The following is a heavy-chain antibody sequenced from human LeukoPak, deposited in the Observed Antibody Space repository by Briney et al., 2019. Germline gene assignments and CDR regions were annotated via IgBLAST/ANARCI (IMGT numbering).Heavy chain of an antibody. J-gene: IGHJ5*02. V-gene: IGHV4-59*08. CDR3: ARRLCSSLTCNIGPSGNWLDP. Sequence: PSETLSLTCTVSGGSMSNYWWNWIRQPPGKGLEWIGYIYYDGGTYYNPALNSRVTISIDTSKNQFSLKLNSVTAADTAVYYCARRLCSSLTCNIGPSGNWLDPWGQGTLVTVSS. CDR2: IYYDGGT. CDR1: GGSMSNYW. D-gene: IGHD2-2*02.